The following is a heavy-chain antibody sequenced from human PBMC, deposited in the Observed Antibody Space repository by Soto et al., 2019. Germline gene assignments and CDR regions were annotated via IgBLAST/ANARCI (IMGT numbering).Heavy chain of an antibody. V-gene: IGHV6-1*01. CDR3: ERALEFCSSTSCYGDFVASGRDV. CDR2: TYYRSKWYN. J-gene: IGHJ6*02. CDR1: GDSVSSNSAA. D-gene: IGHD2-2*01. Sequence: SQTLSLTCAISGDSVSSNSAAWNWIRQSPSRGLEWLGRTYYRSKWYNDYAVSVKSRITINPDTSKNQFSLQLNSVTPEDTAVDYCERALEFCSSTSCYGDFVASGRDVGGQGTTVTVSS.